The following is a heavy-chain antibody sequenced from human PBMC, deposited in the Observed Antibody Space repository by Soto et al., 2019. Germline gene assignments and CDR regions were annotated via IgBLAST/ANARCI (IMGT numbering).Heavy chain of an antibody. CDR1: GGSLSSGCYY. Sequence: TLSLPCTVSGGSLSSGCYYWSCIRQHPGKGLEWIWYIYYSGSTYYNPSLKSRVTISVDTSKNQFSLKLSSLTSADTAVYYCARESGGFSFDPWGQGTLGTVSS. D-gene: IGHD3-10*01. J-gene: IGHJ5*02. CDR3: ARESGGFSFDP. CDR2: IYYSGST. V-gene: IGHV4-31*03.